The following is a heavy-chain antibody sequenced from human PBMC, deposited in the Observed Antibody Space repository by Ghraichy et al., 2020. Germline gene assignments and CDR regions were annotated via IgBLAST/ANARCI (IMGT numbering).Heavy chain of an antibody. J-gene: IGHJ4*02. CDR1: GGSFSGYY. V-gene: IGHV4-34*01. CDR3: ASSSTGYSSGWYWDNFDY. Sequence: SETLSLTCAVYGGSFSGYYWSWIRQPPGKGLEWIGEINHSGSTNYNPSLKSRVTISVDTSKNQFSLKLSSVTAADTAVYYCASSSTGYSSGWYWDNFDYWGQGTLVTVSS. D-gene: IGHD6-19*01. CDR2: INHSGST.